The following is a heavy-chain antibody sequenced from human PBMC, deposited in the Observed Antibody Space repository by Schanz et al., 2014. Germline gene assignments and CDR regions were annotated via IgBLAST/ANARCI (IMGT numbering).Heavy chain of an antibody. D-gene: IGHD2-2*01. CDR1: GFTFGSYG. CDR2: ISGSGGST. V-gene: IGHV3-23*01. CDR3: ARRASCSRIGCPFDS. Sequence: EEQLLQSGGGLVQPGGSLRLSCAASGFTFGSYGMSWVRQGPGKGLEWVSAISGSGGSTYYADSVKGRFTISRDNSKNTLYLQMNSLRAEDTAMYYCARRASCSRIGCPFDSWGQGTLVTVSS. J-gene: IGHJ4*02.